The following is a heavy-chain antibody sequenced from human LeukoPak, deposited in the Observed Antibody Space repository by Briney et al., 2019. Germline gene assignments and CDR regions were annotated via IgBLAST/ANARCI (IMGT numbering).Heavy chain of an antibody. CDR3: ARNSRPPCMQEYSSSSYYFDY. Sequence: PGGSLIKTCSASGFNIDDYGMSWVRQAPGKELEWVSGINWNGDSTGYAVSVKGGSTITRNNANNALYLQMNSMSADDTALYYCARNSRPPCMQEYSSSSYYFDYWGHGTLVTVSS. CDR1: GFNIDDYG. D-gene: IGHD6-6*01. CDR2: INWNGDST. J-gene: IGHJ4*01. V-gene: IGHV3-20*04.